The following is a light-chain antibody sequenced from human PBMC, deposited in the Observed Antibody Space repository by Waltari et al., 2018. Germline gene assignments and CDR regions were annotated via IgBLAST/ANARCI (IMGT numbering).Light chain of an antibody. V-gene: IGKV1-33*01. CDR2: DAS. J-gene: IGKJ4*01. Sequence: DIQMTQSPSSLSASVGDRVTITWQASQDISRYINLYQQKAGKAPMLLISDASNLEAGVPSRFSGGGSGKDFTFTISSLKPEDIATYYCQQYDNLRLTFGGGTKVEIK. CDR1: QDISRY. CDR3: QQYDNLRLT.